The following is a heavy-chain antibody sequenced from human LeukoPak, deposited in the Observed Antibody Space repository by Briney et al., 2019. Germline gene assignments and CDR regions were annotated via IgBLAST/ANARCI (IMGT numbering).Heavy chain of an antibody. D-gene: IGHD3-10*01. CDR3: AKDRFGSGPYYFDY. CDR2: ISWNSGSI. J-gene: IGHJ4*02. V-gene: IGHV3-9*01. CDR1: GFTFDDYA. Sequence: GRSLRLSCAASGFTFDDYAMHWVRQAPGKGLEWVSGISWNSGSIGYADSVKGRFTISRDNAKNSLYLQMNSLRAEDTALYYCAKDRFGSGPYYFDYWGQGTLVTVSS.